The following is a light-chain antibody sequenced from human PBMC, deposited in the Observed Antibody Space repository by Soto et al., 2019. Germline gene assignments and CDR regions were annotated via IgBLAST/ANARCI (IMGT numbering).Light chain of an antibody. CDR3: SSYTTSNTRQIV. J-gene: IGLJ1*01. Sequence: SVLTQPAPLSGSPGQSITLSCTGTRRDVGGYNYVSWYQHHPGKAPKLMIYDVSNRPSGVSNRFSGSKSGNTASLTISGLQPEDEADYYCSSYTTSNTRQIVFGTGTRSPS. CDR2: DVS. CDR1: RRDVGGYNY. V-gene: IGLV2-14*03.